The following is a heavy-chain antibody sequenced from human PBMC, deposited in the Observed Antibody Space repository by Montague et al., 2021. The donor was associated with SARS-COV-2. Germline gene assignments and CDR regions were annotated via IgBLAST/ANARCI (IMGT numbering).Heavy chain of an antibody. J-gene: IGHJ3*02. CDR1: GASVASSD. D-gene: IGHD1-14*01. CDR3: ARRTMTADAFDI. CDR2: FYSVGST. V-gene: IGHV4-59*02. Sequence: SETLSLTCTVSGASVASSDWGWIRQPPGKGLEWIGSFYSVGSTAYNTSLKSRATISRDTSKNQFSLKVRSVTAADTAVYYCARRTMTADAFDIWGQGTMVTVSS.